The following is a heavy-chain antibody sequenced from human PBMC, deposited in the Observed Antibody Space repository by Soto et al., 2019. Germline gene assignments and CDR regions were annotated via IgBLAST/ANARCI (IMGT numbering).Heavy chain of an antibody. V-gene: IGHV5-51*01. CDR3: ARSPRSSPYFDY. D-gene: IGHD6-13*01. CDR2: IHPGDHET. CDR1: GYTFSNFW. J-gene: IGHJ4*02. Sequence: GESLKISCQSSGYTFSNFWIGWVRQLPGKGLEWMGIIHPGDHETRYSPSFHGKVTISADRSINTAYLQWNSLEASDTAFYFCARSPRSSPYFDYWGQGALVTVS.